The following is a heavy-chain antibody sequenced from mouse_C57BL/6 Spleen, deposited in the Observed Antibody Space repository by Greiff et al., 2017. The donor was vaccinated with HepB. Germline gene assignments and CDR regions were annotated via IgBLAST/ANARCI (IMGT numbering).Heavy chain of an antibody. CDR1: GYAFTNYL. Sequence: QVQLKESGAELVRPGTSVKVSCKASGYAFTNYLIEWVKHRPGQGLEWIGVINPGSGGTNYNEKFKGKATLTADKSSSTAYMQLSSLTSEDSAVYFCARYDPYYYAMDYWGQGTSVTVSS. V-gene: IGHV1-54*01. CDR3: ARYDPYYYAMDY. J-gene: IGHJ4*01. D-gene: IGHD2-12*01. CDR2: INPGSGGT.